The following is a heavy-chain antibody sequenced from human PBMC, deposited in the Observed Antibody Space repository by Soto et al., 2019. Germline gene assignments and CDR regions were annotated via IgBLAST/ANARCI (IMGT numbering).Heavy chain of an antibody. J-gene: IGHJ4*02. Sequence: EVQLVESGGGLVHPGGSLRLSCAASGFTFSSHDMHWVHQATGKGLEWVSAIGTAGDTYYPDSVKGRFTISRENAKNSLYLQMNSLRAGDTAVYYCARKGIAVALDYWGQGILVTVSS. CDR2: IGTAGDT. D-gene: IGHD6-19*01. CDR3: ARKGIAVALDY. CDR1: GFTFSSHD. V-gene: IGHV3-13*01.